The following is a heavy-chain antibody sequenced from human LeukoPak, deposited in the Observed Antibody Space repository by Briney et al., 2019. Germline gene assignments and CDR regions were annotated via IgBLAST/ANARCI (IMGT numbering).Heavy chain of an antibody. CDR2: IKQDGSEK. V-gene: IGHV3-7*01. Sequence: GGSLRLSCAASGFTFSSYWMSWVRQAPGKGLEGVANIKQDGSEKYYVDSVKGRFTISRDNAKNSLYLQMNSLRAEDTAVYYCARDPRVYCSSTSCYPDYWGQGTLVTVSS. J-gene: IGHJ4*02. CDR3: ARDPRVYCSSTSCYPDY. D-gene: IGHD2-2*01. CDR1: GFTFSSYW.